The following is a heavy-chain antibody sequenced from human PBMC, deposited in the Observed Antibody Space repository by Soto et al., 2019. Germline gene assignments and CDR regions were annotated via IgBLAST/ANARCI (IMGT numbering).Heavy chain of an antibody. CDR1: GFTFSSCA. CDR3: ARGGGYSGYDHPYYFDY. CDR2: IYYSGST. Sequence: LRLSCAASGFTFSSCAMSWIRQHPGKGLEWIGYIYYSGSTYYNPSLKSRVTISVDTSKNQFSLKLSSVTAADTAVYYCARGGGYSGYDHPYYFDYWGQGTLVTVSS. J-gene: IGHJ4*02. D-gene: IGHD5-12*01. V-gene: IGHV4-31*02.